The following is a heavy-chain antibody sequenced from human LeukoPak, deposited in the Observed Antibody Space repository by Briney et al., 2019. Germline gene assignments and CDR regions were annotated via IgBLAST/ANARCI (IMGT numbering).Heavy chain of an antibody. CDR3: ARGRIRGVSYRFDY. V-gene: IGHV4-59*01. J-gene: IGHJ4*02. Sequence: PSETLSLTCTVSGGSISSYYWSWIRQPPGKGLEWIGYIYYSGSTNYNPSLKSRVTISVDTSKNKFSLKLSSVTAADTAVYYCARGRIRGVSYRFDYWGQGTLVTVSS. D-gene: IGHD1-26*01. CDR2: IYYSGST. CDR1: GGSISSYY.